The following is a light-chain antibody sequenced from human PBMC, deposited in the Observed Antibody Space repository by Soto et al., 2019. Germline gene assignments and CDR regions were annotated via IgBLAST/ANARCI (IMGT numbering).Light chain of an antibody. CDR2: AAS. CDR3: QQIYSTPRP. J-gene: IGKJ1*01. Sequence: DIQMTQSPSSLSASVGARVTITCRASQSISTYLNWYQQKPGKAPKLLIYAASNLQSGVPSRFSGSGSGTDFTLTISGLQPEYLATYYCQQIYSTPRPFGYGTNSDIK. CDR1: QSISTY. V-gene: IGKV1-39*01.